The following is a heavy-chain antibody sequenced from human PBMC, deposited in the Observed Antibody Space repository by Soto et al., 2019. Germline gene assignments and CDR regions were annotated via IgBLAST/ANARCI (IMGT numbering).Heavy chain of an antibody. D-gene: IGHD3-3*01. CDR2: ISSSSSYI. J-gene: IGHJ6*02. CDR1: GFTFSSYS. V-gene: IGHV3-21*01. CDR3: ARADEYYDFWSGYYNYYYYYGMYV. Sequence: VGSLRLSCAASGFTFSSYSMNWVRQAPGKGMEWVSSISSSSSYIYYADSVKGLFTISRDNAKNSLYLQMNSLRAEGTAVYYCARADEYYDFWSGYYNYYYYYGMYVWGQGTTVTVSS.